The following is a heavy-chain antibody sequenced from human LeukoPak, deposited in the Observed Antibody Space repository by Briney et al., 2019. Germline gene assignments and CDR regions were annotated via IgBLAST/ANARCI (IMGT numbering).Heavy chain of an antibody. CDR2: ISGSGGST. CDR3: TKVGVYSNFYFDY. V-gene: IGHV3-23*01. CDR1: GFTFSIFA. J-gene: IGHJ4*02. Sequence: PGGSLRLSCAASGFTFSIFAMSWVRQAPGKGLEWVSGISGSGGSTYYADSVKGRFTLSRDNSKNTLYLQMNSLRAEDTAVYYCTKVGVYSNFYFDYWGQGILVTVSS. D-gene: IGHD4-11*01.